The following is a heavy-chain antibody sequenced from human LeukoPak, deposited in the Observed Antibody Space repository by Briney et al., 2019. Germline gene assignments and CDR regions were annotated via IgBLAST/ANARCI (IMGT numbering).Heavy chain of an antibody. CDR2: IYTSGST. J-gene: IGHJ4*02. D-gene: IGHD6-13*01. CDR3: ARDRQDSSSWGDFDY. V-gene: IGHV4-4*07. CDR1: GGPISSYY. Sequence: SETLSLTCTVSGGPISSYYWSWIRQPAGKGLEWIGRIYTSGSTNYNPSLKSRVTMSVDTSKNQFSLKLRSVTAADTAVYYRARDRQDSSSWGDFDYWGQGTLVTVSS.